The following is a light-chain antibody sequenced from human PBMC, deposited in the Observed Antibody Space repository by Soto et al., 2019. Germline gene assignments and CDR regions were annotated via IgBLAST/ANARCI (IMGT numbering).Light chain of an antibody. J-gene: IGKJ1*01. CDR3: QQYGTSPRT. Sequence: IVLTQYPGTLSLSPGERATLSCRASQTISSSYLAWYQQKPGQAPRLLIYGASSRATGIPARFSGSGSGTDFTLTISRLEPEDFAVYYCQQYGTSPRTFGQGTKVEIK. CDR2: GAS. CDR1: QTISSSY. V-gene: IGKV3-20*01.